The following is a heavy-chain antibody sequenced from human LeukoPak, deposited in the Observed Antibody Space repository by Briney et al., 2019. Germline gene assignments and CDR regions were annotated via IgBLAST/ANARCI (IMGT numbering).Heavy chain of an antibody. CDR1: GFTFSSYW. Sequence: GGSLRLSCAASGFTFSSYWMTWVRQAPGKGLEWVANIKQDGSEKHYVDSMKGRFTISRDNAKNSLYLQVNSLRAEDTAVYYCARDLGCSYSGSDPKDDAFDIWGRGTVVTVSS. CDR3: ARDLGCSYSGSDPKDDAFDI. V-gene: IGHV3-7*04. CDR2: IKQDGSEK. D-gene: IGHD3-10*01. J-gene: IGHJ3*02.